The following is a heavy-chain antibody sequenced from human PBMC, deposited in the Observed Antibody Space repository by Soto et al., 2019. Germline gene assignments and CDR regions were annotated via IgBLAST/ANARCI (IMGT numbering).Heavy chain of an antibody. J-gene: IGHJ5*02. Sequence: SGKVCFKTSCYTFSNYGITWVRQAPGQPLEWLGWISLYSDGTNYAQKFQGRVSMTTDTSTTTAYMELGSLRSDDTAVYYCARVVPGAEAWFGPWGQGTLVTVSS. CDR3: ARVVPGAEAWFGP. CDR2: ISLYSDGT. CDR1: CYTFSNYG. D-gene: IGHD2-2*01. V-gene: IGHV1-18*01.